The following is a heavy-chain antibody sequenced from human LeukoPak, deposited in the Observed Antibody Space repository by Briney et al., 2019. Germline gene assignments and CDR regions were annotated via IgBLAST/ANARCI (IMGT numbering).Heavy chain of an antibody. Sequence: ASVTVSCKASGYTFTDYYMHWVRQVPGQGLEWMGWINPNSGGTNYAQKFQGRVTMTRDTSISTAYMELSRLRSDDTAVYYCARDGLSDWFGGGSDYWGQGTLVTVSS. CDR3: ARDGLSDWFGGGSDY. J-gene: IGHJ4*02. D-gene: IGHD3-10*01. CDR1: GYTFTDYY. V-gene: IGHV1-2*02. CDR2: INPNSGGT.